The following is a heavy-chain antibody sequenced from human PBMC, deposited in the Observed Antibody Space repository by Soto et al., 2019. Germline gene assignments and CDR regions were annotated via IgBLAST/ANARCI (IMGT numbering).Heavy chain of an antibody. V-gene: IGHV1-8*01. CDR1: GYTFSDFD. Sequence: QAHLEQSGAEVKRPGASVKVSCKASGYTFSDFDINWLRQASGQGPEWKGWMNAKSGDTFFAQRFQGKFNMTWDTSLSTAYMEVGSLTSDDTDIYYCARGNPFNYAGFDVWGQGTTVAVSS. D-gene: IGHD3-16*01. J-gene: IGHJ6*02. CDR3: ARGNPFNYAGFDV. CDR2: MNAKSGDT.